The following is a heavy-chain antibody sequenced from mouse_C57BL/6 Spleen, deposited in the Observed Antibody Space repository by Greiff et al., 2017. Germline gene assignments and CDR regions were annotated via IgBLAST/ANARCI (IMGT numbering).Heavy chain of an antibody. D-gene: IGHD1-1*01. CDR1: GYTFTDHT. Sequence: VQLQQSDAELVKPGASVKISCKVSGYTFTDHTIHWMKQRPEQGLEWIGMIHPNSGSTNYNEKFKSKATLTVDKSSSTAYMQLSSLTSEDSAVYYCARGGSSPIYARDYWGQGTSVTVSS. V-gene: IGHV1-78*01. CDR2: IHPNSGST. CDR3: ARGGSSPIYARDY. J-gene: IGHJ4*01.